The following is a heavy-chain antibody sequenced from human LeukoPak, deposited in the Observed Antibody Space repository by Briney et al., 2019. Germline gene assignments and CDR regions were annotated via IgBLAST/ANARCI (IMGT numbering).Heavy chain of an antibody. V-gene: IGHV1-8*03. J-gene: IGHJ6*03. D-gene: IGHD2-15*01. CDR1: GYTFTSYD. CDR2: MNPNSGNA. CDR3: ARGRRVRCSGGSCYSSTRGDYYYYMDV. Sequence: ASVKVSCKASGYTFTSYDINGVRQATGQGLEWMGWMNPNSGNAGYAQKFQGRVTITRNTSISTAYMELSSLRSEDTAVYYCARGRRVRCSGGSCYSSTRGDYYYYMDVWGKGTTVTVSS.